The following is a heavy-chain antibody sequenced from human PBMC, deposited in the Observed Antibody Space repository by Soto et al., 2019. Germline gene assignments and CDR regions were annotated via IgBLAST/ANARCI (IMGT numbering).Heavy chain of an antibody. D-gene: IGHD1-20*01. CDR1: GYTFSTSG. Sequence: ASVKVSCTTAGYTFSTSGISWVRQAPGQGLEWEGWIRPDNGNRKSAQRLQGRVTLTTDTSASTAYMELRSLTSDDTAMYYCARDTESNRYNDWGQGTLVKVS. J-gene: IGHJ1*01. CDR2: IRPDNGNR. CDR3: ARDTESNRYND. V-gene: IGHV1-18*01.